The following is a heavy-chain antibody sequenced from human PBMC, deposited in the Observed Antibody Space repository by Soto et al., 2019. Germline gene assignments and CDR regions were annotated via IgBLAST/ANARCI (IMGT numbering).Heavy chain of an antibody. D-gene: IGHD6-19*01. CDR3: ARETGLRSSGCPYYFDL. V-gene: IGHV3-48*02. CDR2: ISGSGGTI. CDR1: GFTLSSYS. Sequence: EVQLVESGGGMVQPGGSLRVPRAASGFTLSSYSMHWVRQSPGKGLEWVSYISGSGGTIYYADSVKGRFTISRDNAKNSLSVQMNSLRDENTAVYSCARETGLRSSGCPYYFDLWRQGTRVTVSP. J-gene: IGHJ4*02.